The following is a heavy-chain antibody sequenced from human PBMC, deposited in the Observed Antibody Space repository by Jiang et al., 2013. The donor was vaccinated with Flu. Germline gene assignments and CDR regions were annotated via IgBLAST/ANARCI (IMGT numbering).Heavy chain of an antibody. CDR3: ARDGYCSGSSCYSGFSWYFDL. CDR2: LSFTESNA. J-gene: IGHJ2*01. CDR1: GFTFNYYG. Sequence: VQLVESGGGVVQPGRSLRLSCAASGFTFNYYGMHWVRQAPGKGLEWVAVLSFTESNAYYADSVKGRFTISRDNSKNTLHLQMNSLRAEDTAVYYCARDGYCSGSSCYSGFSWYFDLWAVAPWSLSPQ. V-gene: IGHV3-33*05. D-gene: IGHD2-15*01.